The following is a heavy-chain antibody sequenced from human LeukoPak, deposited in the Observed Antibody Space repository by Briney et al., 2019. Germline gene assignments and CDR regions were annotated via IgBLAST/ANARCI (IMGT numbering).Heavy chain of an antibody. V-gene: IGHV1-2*02. CDR2: INPNSGAT. Sequence: ASVKVPCKASEYTFTGYYIHWVRQAPSQGLEWMGWINPNSGATNYAQKFQGRVTMTRDTSISTAFMELSSLTSDDTAVYYCAIERALDGLDAFDIWGQGTMVTVSS. D-gene: IGHD5-24*01. CDR3: AIERALDGLDAFDI. CDR1: EYTFTGYY. J-gene: IGHJ3*02.